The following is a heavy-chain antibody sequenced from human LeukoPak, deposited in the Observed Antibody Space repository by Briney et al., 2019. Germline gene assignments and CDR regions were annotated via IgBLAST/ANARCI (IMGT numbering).Heavy chain of an antibody. CDR2: IYYSGST. D-gene: IGHD3-22*01. Sequence: PSETLSLTCTVSGGSISSGDYYWSRIPPPPGKGLEWIVYIYYSGSTYYNPSLKSRVTISVDTSKNQFSLKLSSVTAADTAVYYCARGDSSGTKVDYWGQGTLVTVSS. V-gene: IGHV4-30-4*01. CDR3: ARGDSSGTKVDY. J-gene: IGHJ4*02. CDR1: GGSISSGDYY.